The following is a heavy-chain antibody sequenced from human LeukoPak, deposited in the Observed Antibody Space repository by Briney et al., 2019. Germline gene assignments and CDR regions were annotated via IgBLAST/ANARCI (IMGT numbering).Heavy chain of an antibody. CDR1: APTSSPYG. D-gene: IGHD6-13*01. V-gene: IGHV3-30*18. CDR3: AKEKTYSSSWSYYYYGMDV. Sequence: PGGSLPLPCAASAPTSSPYGMHWVRPPPGKGLARAAVISYDGSYKYSADSVKGRFTISRDNSKNTLYLRMNSLRAEDTAVYYCAKEKTYSSSWSYYYYGMDVWGKGTTVTVSS. J-gene: IGHJ6*04. CDR2: ISYDGSYK.